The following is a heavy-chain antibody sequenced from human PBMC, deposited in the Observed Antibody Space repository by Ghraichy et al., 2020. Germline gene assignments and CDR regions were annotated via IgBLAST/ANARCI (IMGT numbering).Heavy chain of an antibody. Sequence: ASVKGSCKASGYTFNGYFIHWVRQAPGQGLEWMGRINPNSGGTNYAQKFQGRVTMTRDTSISTAYMELSRLESDDTAVYYCARTSSTSLYGMDVWGQGTTVTVSS. CDR1: GYTFNGYF. D-gene: IGHD2-2*01. J-gene: IGHJ6*02. CDR2: INPNSGGT. V-gene: IGHV1-2*06. CDR3: ARTSSTSLYGMDV.